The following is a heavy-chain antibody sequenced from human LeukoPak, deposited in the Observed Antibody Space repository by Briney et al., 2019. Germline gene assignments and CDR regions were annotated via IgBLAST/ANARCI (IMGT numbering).Heavy chain of an antibody. J-gene: IGHJ4*02. CDR2: IIPIFGTA. Sequence: SVKVSRKASGGTFSSYAISWVRQAPGQGLEWMGGIIPIFGTANYAQKFQGRVTITADESTSTAYMELSSLRSEDTAVYYCARVVSSGYHFDYWGQGTLVTVSS. D-gene: IGHD3-22*01. CDR3: ARVVSSGYHFDY. V-gene: IGHV1-69*13. CDR1: GGTFSSYA.